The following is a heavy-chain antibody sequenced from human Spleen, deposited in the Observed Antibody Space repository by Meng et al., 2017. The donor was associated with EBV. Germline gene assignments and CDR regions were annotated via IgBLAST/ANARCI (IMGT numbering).Heavy chain of an antibody. CDR2: THHTGSS. D-gene: IGHD6-19*01. CDR3: ARDDNTKQWLIPNWFDP. Sequence: GQLRGSGPRLVKPSGTLSLTCDVSAGSISSPNWWSWFRQPPGKGLEWIGETHHTGSSNYNPSLKSRVTISVDKSKNQFSLKVNSVTAADTAVYYCARDDNTKQWLIPNWFDPWGQGTLVTVSS. V-gene: IGHV4-4*02. J-gene: IGHJ5*02. CDR1: AGSISSPNW.